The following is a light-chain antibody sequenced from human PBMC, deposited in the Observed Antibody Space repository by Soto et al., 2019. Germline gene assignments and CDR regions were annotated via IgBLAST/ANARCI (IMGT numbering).Light chain of an antibody. CDR1: HIISSW. CDR2: AAS. CDR3: LQTNNFPYT. Sequence: IQMTQSPSSVSASVGDTVTITCRASHIISSWLAWYQQKPGKAPKLLIYAASRLQSGVPSRFSGSESGADFTLTISSLQPEDVATYFCLQTNNFPYTFGQGTKLEIK. V-gene: IGKV1-12*02. J-gene: IGKJ2*01.